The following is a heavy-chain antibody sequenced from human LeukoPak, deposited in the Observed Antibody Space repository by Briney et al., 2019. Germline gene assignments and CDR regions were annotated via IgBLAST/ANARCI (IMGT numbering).Heavy chain of an antibody. J-gene: IGHJ4*02. CDR3: AKGSSTWGNLAGHFDS. V-gene: IGHV4-4*07. Sequence: SETLSLTCTVSGGSIVSHYWNWIRQPAGRGLEWIGRFYASGTTNTSPSLKSRVTMSVDTSKNQFSLKLSSVTAADTAVYYCAKGSSTWGNLAGHFDSWGQGTLVTVSS. CDR1: GGSIVSHY. D-gene: IGHD6-13*01. CDR2: FYASGTT.